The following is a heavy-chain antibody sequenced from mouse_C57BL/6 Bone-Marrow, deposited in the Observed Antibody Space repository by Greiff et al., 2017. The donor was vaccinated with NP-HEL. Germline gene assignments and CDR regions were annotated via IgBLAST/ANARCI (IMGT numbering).Heavy chain of an antibody. V-gene: IGHV3-8*01. CDR2: ISYSGST. CDR1: GYSITSDY. Sequence: VQLKESGPGLAKPSQTLSLTCSVTGYSITSDYWTWIRKFPGIKLEYMGYISYSGSTTSNPSLKSRISITRDTSKNQYYMNLNSVTTEDTATYYCARLIYYDGFDYWGQGTTLTVSS. D-gene: IGHD1-1*01. J-gene: IGHJ2*01. CDR3: ARLIYYDGFDY.